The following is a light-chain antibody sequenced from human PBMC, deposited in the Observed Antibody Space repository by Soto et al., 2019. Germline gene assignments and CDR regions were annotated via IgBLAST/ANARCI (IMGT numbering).Light chain of an antibody. CDR1: ESISRW. V-gene: IGKV1-5*01. J-gene: IGKJ1*01. Sequence: DIEMAQSPSTLSASVGDRVTITCRASESISRWLAWYQQTKGKAPNLLIYHASNLRGGVPSRFRGGGSGTEFTLTISRLQPDDIQTYSCQQYNSYSWTFGQGTKVDIK. CDR2: HAS. CDR3: QQYNSYSWT.